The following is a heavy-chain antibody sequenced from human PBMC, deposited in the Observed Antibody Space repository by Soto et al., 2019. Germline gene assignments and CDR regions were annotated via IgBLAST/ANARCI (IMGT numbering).Heavy chain of an antibody. V-gene: IGHV3-33*08. J-gene: IGHJ4*02. Sequence: QVQLVASGGGVVQPGRSLRLSCAASGFTFSSYGMHWVRQDPGKGLEWVAVIWYDGSNKYYADSVKGRFTISRDNSKNTLYLQMNSLRAEDTAVYYCARDSPCSGGSCYDYWGQGTLVTVSS. CDR3: ARDSPCSGGSCYDY. CDR2: IWYDGSNK. CDR1: GFTFSSYG. D-gene: IGHD2-15*01.